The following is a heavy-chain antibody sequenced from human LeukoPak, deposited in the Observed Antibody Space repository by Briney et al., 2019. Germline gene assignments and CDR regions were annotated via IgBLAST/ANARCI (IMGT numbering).Heavy chain of an antibody. Sequence: ASVKVSCKASGYTFTSYDINWVRQATGQGLEWMGWINPNSGGTNYAQKFQGRVTMTRDTSISTAYMELSRLRSDDTAVYYCAREASSGWYYFDYWGQGTLVTVSS. CDR3: AREASSGWYYFDY. J-gene: IGHJ4*02. D-gene: IGHD6-19*01. V-gene: IGHV1-2*02. CDR2: INPNSGGT. CDR1: GYTFTSYD.